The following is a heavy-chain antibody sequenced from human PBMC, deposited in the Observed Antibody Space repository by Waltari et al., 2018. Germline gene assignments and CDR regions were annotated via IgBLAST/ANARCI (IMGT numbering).Heavy chain of an antibody. V-gene: IGHV1-24*01. J-gene: IGHJ3*02. Sequence: QVQLVQSGAEVKKHGASVKVSCKVSGYTLTELSMHWVRQAPGKVLEWVGGFVPEDGETIYSQKFQGRVTMPKYPPTDTAYMELGSLRSEDTAVYYCATVHWGGAVAGFSDAFDIWGQGTMVTVSS. CDR2: FVPEDGET. CDR3: ATVHWGGAVAGFSDAFDI. D-gene: IGHD6-19*01. CDR1: GYTLTELS.